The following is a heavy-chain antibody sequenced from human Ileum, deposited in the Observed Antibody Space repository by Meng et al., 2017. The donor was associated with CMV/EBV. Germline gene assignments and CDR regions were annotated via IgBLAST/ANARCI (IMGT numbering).Heavy chain of an antibody. CDR2: IYYSGST. D-gene: IGHD4-23*01. V-gene: IGHV4-59*01. CDR3: ARGLGGNLNPYGMDV. CDR1: GGSISSYY. J-gene: IGHJ6*02. Sequence: SETLSLTCTVSGGSISSYYWSWIRQPPGKGLEWIGYIYYSGSTNYNPSLKSRVTISVDTSKNQFSLKLSSVTAADTAVYYCARGLGGNLNPYGMDVWGQGTTVTVSS.